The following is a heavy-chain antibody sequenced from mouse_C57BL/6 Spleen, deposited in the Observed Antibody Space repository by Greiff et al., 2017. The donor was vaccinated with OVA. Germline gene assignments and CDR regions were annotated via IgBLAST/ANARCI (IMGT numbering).Heavy chain of an antibody. Sequence: QVQLQQPGAELVKPGASVKLSCKASGYTFTSYWMQWVKQRPGQGLEWIGEIDPSDSYTNYNQKFKGKATLTVDTSSSTAYMQLSSLTSEDSAVYYCARSGRRGDYFDYWGQGTTLTVSS. V-gene: IGHV1-50*01. CDR1: GYTFTSYW. CDR2: IDPSDSYT. CDR3: ARSGRRGDYFDY. D-gene: IGHD3-1*01. J-gene: IGHJ2*01.